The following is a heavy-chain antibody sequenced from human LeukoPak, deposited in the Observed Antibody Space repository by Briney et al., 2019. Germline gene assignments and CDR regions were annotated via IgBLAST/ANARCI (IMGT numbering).Heavy chain of an antibody. D-gene: IGHD2-15*01. CDR2: INDSGSV. CDR1: SGSFSGYY. J-gene: IGHJ4*02. Sequence: SETLSLTCAVYSGSFSGYYWSWIRQPRGKGLEWIGEINDSGSVNCNPSLKNRVTLSVDTSKNQFSLRLSSVAAADTAVYYCARRLVDSGASQVSDDWGQGTLVTVSS. V-gene: IGHV4-34*01. CDR3: ARRLVDSGASQVSDD.